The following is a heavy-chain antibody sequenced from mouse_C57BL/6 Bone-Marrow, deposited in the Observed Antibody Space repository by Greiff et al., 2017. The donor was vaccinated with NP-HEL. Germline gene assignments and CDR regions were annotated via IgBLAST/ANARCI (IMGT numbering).Heavy chain of an antibody. CDR3: ARGLSWYFDV. J-gene: IGHJ1*03. V-gene: IGHV1-76*01. CDR2: IYPGSGNT. CDR1: GYTFTDYY. Sequence: VQLVESGAELVRPGASVKLSCKASGYTFTDYYINWVKQRPGQGLEWIARIYPGSGNTYYNEKFKGKATLTAEKSSSTAYMQLSSLTSEDSAVYFCARGLSWYFDVWGTGTTVTVSS.